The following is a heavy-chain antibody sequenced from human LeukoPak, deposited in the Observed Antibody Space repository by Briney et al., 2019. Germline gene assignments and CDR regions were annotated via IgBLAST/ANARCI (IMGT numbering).Heavy chain of an antibody. Sequence: SGGSLRLPCAASGFTFSSYAMHWVRQAPANGLEWVAVISCDGSNKCYADSVKGRFTISRDNSKNTLYLQMNSLRAEDTAVYYCARDGEVVTKKAIDYWGQGTLVTVSS. CDR2: ISCDGSNK. J-gene: IGHJ4*02. D-gene: IGHD4-23*01. V-gene: IGHV3-30-3*01. CDR1: GFTFSSYA. CDR3: ARDGEVVTKKAIDY.